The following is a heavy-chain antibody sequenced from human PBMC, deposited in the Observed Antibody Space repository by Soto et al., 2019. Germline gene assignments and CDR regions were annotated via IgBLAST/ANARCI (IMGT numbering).Heavy chain of an antibody. J-gene: IGHJ5*02. CDR1: GYSFTSYW. CDR3: ARAGYCSGGSCYSPDNWFDP. V-gene: IGHV5-51*01. CDR2: IYPGDSDT. D-gene: IGHD2-15*01. Sequence: GESLKISCKGSGYSFTSYWIGWVRQMPGKGLEWMGIIYPGDSDTRYSPSFQGKVTISAHKSVSTAYLQWSSLKASDTAMYYCARAGYCSGGSCYSPDNWFDPWGQGTLVTVSS.